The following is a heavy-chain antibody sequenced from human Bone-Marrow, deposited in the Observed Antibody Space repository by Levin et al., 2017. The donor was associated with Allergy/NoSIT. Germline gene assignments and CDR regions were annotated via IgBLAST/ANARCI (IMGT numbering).Heavy chain of an antibody. CDR1: GGSMRSYY. CDR2: IYYSGST. V-gene: IGHV4-59*01. J-gene: IGHJ4*02. D-gene: IGHD4-23*01. CDR3: ARGPAYYGGNTYYFDN. Sequence: SETLSLTCTVSGGSMRSYYWNWIRQPPGKGLEWIGYIYYSGSTYSSPSLKSRVTISVDTSKNQFSLKLSSVTAADTAVYYCARGPAYYGGNTYYFDNWGQGTLVTVSS.